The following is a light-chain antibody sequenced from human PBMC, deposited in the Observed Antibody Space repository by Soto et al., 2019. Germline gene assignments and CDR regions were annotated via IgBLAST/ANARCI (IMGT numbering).Light chain of an antibody. CDR2: DVS. V-gene: IGLV2-14*01. CDR3: SSYTSSSVV. J-gene: IGLJ2*01. CDR1: SSDVGGYNY. Sequence: QSVLTQPASVSGSPGQSITISCTGTSSDVGGYNYVSWYQQLPGKAPKLMIYDVSNRPSGVSNRFSGTKSGNTSSLTISGLQDEDEADDYCSSYTSSSVVFGGATQLTVL.